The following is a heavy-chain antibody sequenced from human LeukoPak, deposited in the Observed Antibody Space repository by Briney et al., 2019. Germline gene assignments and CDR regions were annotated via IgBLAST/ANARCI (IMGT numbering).Heavy chain of an antibody. D-gene: IGHD3-16*02. Sequence: GGSLRLSCTASGFIFSHAWMNWVRQAPGKGLQWLGRIRSGGAREYAAPAQGRFTISRDDSRNTVYLEMNNLGTDDTAVYFCAVDTPVIDAQIDYWGQGTLVTVSS. J-gene: IGHJ4*02. CDR1: GFIFSHAW. V-gene: IGHV3-15*01. CDR2: IRSGGAR. CDR3: AVDTPVIDAQIDY.